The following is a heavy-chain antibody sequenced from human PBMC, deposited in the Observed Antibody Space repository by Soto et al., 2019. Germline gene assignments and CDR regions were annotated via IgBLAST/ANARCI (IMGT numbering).Heavy chain of an antibody. D-gene: IGHD3-10*01. J-gene: IGHJ6*02. Sequence: LGESLKISCKGSGYNFASYWIAWVRQMPGKGLEFMGITFPGDSDTRYSPSFQGQVTISADKSINTAYLQWSSLKASDIATYYCARRDGSGSYFGFYGMDAWGQGTTVTVSS. CDR3: ARRDGSGSYFGFYGMDA. CDR2: TFPGDSDT. V-gene: IGHV5-51*01. CDR1: GYNFASYW.